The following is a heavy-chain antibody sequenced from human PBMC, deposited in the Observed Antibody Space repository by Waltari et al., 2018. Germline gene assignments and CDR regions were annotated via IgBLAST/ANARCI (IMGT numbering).Heavy chain of an antibody. CDR1: GFTFSSYW. V-gene: IGHV3-7*01. CDR2: IKQDGSEK. Sequence: EVQLVESGGGLVQPGGSLRLSWAASGFTFSSYWMSWFRQAPGKGLEWVANIKQDGSEKYYVDSVKGRFTISRDNAKNSLYLQMNSLRAEDTAVYYCARRGGATNSYFDYWGQGTLVTVSS. D-gene: IGHD1-26*01. CDR3: ARRGGATNSYFDY. J-gene: IGHJ4*02.